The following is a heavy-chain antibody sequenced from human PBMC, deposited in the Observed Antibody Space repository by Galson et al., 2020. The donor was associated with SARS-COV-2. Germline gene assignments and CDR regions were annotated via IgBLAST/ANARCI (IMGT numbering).Heavy chain of an antibody. J-gene: IGHJ3*02. V-gene: IGHV3-23*01. Sequence: GGSLRLSCAASGFTFSSYAMSWVRQAPGKGLEWVSAISGSGGSTYYADSVKGRFTISRDNSKNTLYLQMNSLRAEDTAVYYCAKGFGILTGYYQPAPPDAFDIWGQGTMVTVSS. CDR3: AKGFGILTGYYQPAPPDAFDI. D-gene: IGHD3-9*01. CDR2: ISGSGGST. CDR1: GFTFSSYA.